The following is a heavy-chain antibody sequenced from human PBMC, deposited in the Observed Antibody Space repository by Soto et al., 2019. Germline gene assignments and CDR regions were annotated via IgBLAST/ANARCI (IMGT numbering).Heavy chain of an antibody. CDR2: IYPGDSDT. Sequence: GESLKISCKGSGYSFTSYWIGWVRQMPGKGLEWMAIIYPGDSDTRYSPSFQGQVTISADKSISTAYLQWSSLKASDTAMYYCARHSGKYCSGGSCYRLYYYYYGMDVWREGITVT. J-gene: IGHJ6*02. D-gene: IGHD2-15*01. CDR1: GYSFTSYW. V-gene: IGHV5-51*01. CDR3: ARHSGKYCSGGSCYRLYYYYYGMDV.